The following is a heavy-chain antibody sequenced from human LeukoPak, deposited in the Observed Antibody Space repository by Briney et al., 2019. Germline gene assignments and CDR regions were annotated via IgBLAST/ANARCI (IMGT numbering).Heavy chain of an antibody. V-gene: IGHV4-38-2*02. D-gene: IGHD3-10*01. CDR1: GYSISSGYY. CDR2: IYHSGST. J-gene: IGHJ4*02. Sequence: SETLSLTCTVSGYSISSGYYWGWIRQPPGKGLEWIGSIYHSGSTYYNPSLKSRVTISVDTSKNQFSLKLSSVTAADTAVYYCARHSYGSGYYFDYWGQGTLVTVSS. CDR3: ARHSYGSGYYFDY.